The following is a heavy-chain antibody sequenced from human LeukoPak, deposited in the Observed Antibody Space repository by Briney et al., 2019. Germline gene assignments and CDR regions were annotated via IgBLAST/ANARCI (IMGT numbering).Heavy chain of an antibody. CDR1: GGSISSYY. Sequence: SETLSLTCTVSGGSISSYYWSWVRQPPGKGLEWIGEINHSGRTNYNPSLRSRATIPVDTSNKDFSLRRTSVTARDTTGYYFPRNDFCNGSPFDCCGHGTLVTVSS. V-gene: IGHV4-34*01. D-gene: IGHD3-3*01. CDR3: PRNDFCNGSPFDC. J-gene: IGHJ4*01. CDR2: INHSGRT.